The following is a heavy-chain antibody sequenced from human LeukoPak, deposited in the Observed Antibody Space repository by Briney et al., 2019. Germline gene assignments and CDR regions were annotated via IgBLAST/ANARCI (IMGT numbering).Heavy chain of an antibody. Sequence: SVKVSCKASGGTFSSYAISWVRQAPGQGLEWMGRIIPILGIANYAQKFQGRVTITADKSTSTAYMELSSLRSEDTAVYYCASSPDNIVATETGSYYYGMDVWGQGTTVTVSS. V-gene: IGHV1-69*04. CDR1: GGTFSSYA. CDR3: ASSPDNIVATETGSYYYGMDV. CDR2: IIPILGIA. J-gene: IGHJ6*02. D-gene: IGHD5-12*01.